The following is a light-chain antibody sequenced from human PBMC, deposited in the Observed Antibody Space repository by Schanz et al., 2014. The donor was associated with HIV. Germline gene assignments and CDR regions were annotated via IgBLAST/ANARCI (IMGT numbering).Light chain of an antibody. CDR1: QSVTSGY. Sequence: IVLTQSPGTLSLSPGERATLSCRASQSVTSGYLAWYQQRPGRAPRLLIYGASTRVTGIPARFSGSGSGTEFTLTISSLQSEDFAVYYCQQYGSSPPLTFGGGTKVEIK. CDR3: QQYGSSPPLT. V-gene: IGKV3-20*01. J-gene: IGKJ4*01. CDR2: GAS.